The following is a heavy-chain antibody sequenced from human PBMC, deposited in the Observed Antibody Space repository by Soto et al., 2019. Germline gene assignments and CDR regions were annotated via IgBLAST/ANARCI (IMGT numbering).Heavy chain of an antibody. CDR2: ISSSGDGK. CDR1: GFTFNSFA. CDR3: AKIFVAGTRGYFDS. D-gene: IGHD6-19*01. J-gene: IGHJ4*02. Sequence: PGGFLRLSCAASGFTFNSFAMTWVRQAPGKGLEWVSIISSSGDGKYYVDSVKGRFTISRDNSRNTLNLQMSSLRAEDTAIYFCAKIFVAGTRGYFDSWGQGILVTVSS. V-gene: IGHV3-23*01.